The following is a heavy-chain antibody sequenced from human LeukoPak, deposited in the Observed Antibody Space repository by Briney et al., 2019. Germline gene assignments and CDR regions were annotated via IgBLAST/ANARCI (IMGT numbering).Heavy chain of an antibody. CDR3: ARSGGYWFDP. V-gene: IGHV4-61*01. CDR1: GGSVNSGSYY. CDR2: IYYSGST. Sequence: SETLSLTCTVSGGSVNSGSYYWSWIRQPPGKGLEWIWYIYYSGSTNYDPSLKSRVTISVDTSKNQFSLKLSSVTAADTAVYYCARSGGYWFDPWGQGTLVTVSS. J-gene: IGHJ5*02. D-gene: IGHD1-26*01.